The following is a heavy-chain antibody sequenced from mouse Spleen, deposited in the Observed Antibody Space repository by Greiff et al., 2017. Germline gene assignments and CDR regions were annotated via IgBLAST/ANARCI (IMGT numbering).Heavy chain of an antibody. CDR2: ILPGSGST. CDR3: ARGGSIYYAYDGFAY. Sequence: VQLQQSGAELMKPGASVKLSCKATGYTFTGYWIEWVKQRPGHGLEWIGEILPGSGSTNYNENFNGKATFTADTSSNTAYMQLSSLTTEDSAIYYCARGGSIYYAYDGFAYWGQGTLVTVSA. J-gene: IGHJ3*01. CDR1: GYTFTGYW. D-gene: IGHD2-2*01. V-gene: IGHV1-9*01.